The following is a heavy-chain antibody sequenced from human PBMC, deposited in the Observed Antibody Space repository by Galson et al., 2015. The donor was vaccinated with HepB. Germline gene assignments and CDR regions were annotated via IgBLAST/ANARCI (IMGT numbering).Heavy chain of an antibody. J-gene: IGHJ4*02. D-gene: IGHD3-3*01. V-gene: IGHV3-48*02. CDR3: ARDRNDFWSDPAGPFDY. CDR2: ISSSSSTI. Sequence: SLRLSCAASGFTFSSYSMNWVRQAPGKGLEWVSYISSSSSTIYYADSVKGRYTISRDNAKNSLYLQMNSLRDEDTAVYYCARDRNDFWSDPAGPFDYWGQGTLVTVSS. CDR1: GFTFSSYS.